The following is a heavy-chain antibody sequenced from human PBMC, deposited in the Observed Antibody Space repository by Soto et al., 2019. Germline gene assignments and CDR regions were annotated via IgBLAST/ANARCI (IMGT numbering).Heavy chain of an antibody. Sequence: NPGGSLRLSCAAAGFRFNDYYMTWIRQAPGKRLEWVSYISSGSSTIFYAHSVKGRFTISRDNAKNSLYLQMNSLRAEDTAVYYCATSSGALAASFPYYFDYWGQGTLVTVSS. V-gene: IGHV3-11*01. CDR1: GFRFNDYY. CDR3: ATSSGALAASFPYYFDY. J-gene: IGHJ4*02. D-gene: IGHD6-25*01. CDR2: ISSGSSTI.